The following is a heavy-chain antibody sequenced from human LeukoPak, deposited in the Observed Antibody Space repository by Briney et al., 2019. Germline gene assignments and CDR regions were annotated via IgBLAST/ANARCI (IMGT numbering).Heavy chain of an antibody. Sequence: GGSLRLSCAASGFTFSSYAMSWVRQAPGRGLEWVSAISGSGGSTYYADSVKGRFTISRDNSKNTLYLQVNSLRAEDTAVYYCAKGALRYFDWLLENWGQGTLVTVSS. CDR2: ISGSGGST. CDR1: GFTFSSYA. J-gene: IGHJ4*02. CDR3: AKGALRYFDWLLEN. D-gene: IGHD3-9*01. V-gene: IGHV3-23*01.